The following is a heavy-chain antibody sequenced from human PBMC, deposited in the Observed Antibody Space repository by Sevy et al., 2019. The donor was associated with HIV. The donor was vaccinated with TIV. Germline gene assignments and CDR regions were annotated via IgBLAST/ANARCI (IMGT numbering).Heavy chain of an antibody. Sequence: GGSLRLSCAASGFSFSSFWMSWVRQSPGKGLEWVANIKEDGSEKYYVDSVKGRFTISRDNAKNSLYLQMNSLRAEDTAVYYCAREGQWYHPGDYWGQGTLVTVSS. CDR3: AREGQWYHPGDY. J-gene: IGHJ4*02. CDR2: IKEDGSEK. CDR1: GFSFSSFW. D-gene: IGHD2-2*01. V-gene: IGHV3-7*01.